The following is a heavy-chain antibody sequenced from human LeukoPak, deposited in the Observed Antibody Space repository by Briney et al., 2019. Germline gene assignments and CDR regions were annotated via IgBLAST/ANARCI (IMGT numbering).Heavy chain of an antibody. CDR1: GGSMSYDY. CDR3: ARHFRRDYSASGASQYYHYIDV. Sequence: SETLSLTCTVSGGSMSYDYWSWIRQTPGMRLEWIGYIYTSGSTRYNPSLKSRVTISVDTSKNHISLRLRSVTAADTAVYYCARHFRRDYSASGASQYYHYIDVWGKGTTVTVSS. V-gene: IGHV4-4*09. J-gene: IGHJ6*03. D-gene: IGHD3-10*01. CDR2: IYTSGST.